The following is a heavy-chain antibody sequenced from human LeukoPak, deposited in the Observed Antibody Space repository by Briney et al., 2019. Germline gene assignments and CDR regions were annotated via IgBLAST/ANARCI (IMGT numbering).Heavy chain of an antibody. V-gene: IGHV1-69*05. CDR1: GGTFISYA. CDR2: IIPIFGTA. CDR3: ARDGPTWAGDCSGGSCYSPTRAPDY. J-gene: IGHJ4*02. Sequence: GASVKVSCKASGGTFISYAISWVRQAPGQGLEWMGRIIPIFGTANYAQKFQGRVTITTDESTSTAYMELSSLRSEDTAVYYCARDGPTWAGDCSGGSCYSPTRAPDYWGQGTLVTVSS. D-gene: IGHD2-15*01.